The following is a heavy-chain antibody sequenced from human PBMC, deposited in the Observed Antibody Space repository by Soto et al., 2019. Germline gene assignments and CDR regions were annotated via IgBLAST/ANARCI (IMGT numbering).Heavy chain of an antibody. D-gene: IGHD3-22*01. CDR2: IYPGDSAT. V-gene: IGHV5-51*01. CDR3: ARKYYYDCSGYSPNWFDP. J-gene: IGHJ5*02. CDR1: GYSFTSYW. Sequence: PGESLKISCKGSGYSFTSYWIGWVRQMPGKGLEWMGIIYPGDSATRYSPSFQGQVTISADKSISTAYLQWISLKASDTAMYYCARKYYYDCSGYSPNWFDPWGQGTLVTVSS.